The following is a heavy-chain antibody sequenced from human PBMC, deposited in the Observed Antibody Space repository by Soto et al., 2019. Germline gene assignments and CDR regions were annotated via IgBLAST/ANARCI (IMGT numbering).Heavy chain of an antibody. Sequence: QVQLVQSGAEVKKPGASVKVSCKTSGYTFTNYGISWVRQAPGQGLEWMGWISGYNGDTKHAQTLQGRVTMTTDTSTSTAYMELRSLRSDDTAVYYCARGGTSRSAEYYQHWGQGTLVIVSS. CDR3: ARGGTSRSAEYYQH. CDR1: GYTFTNYG. CDR2: ISGYNGDT. D-gene: IGHD2-2*01. V-gene: IGHV1-18*01. J-gene: IGHJ1*01.